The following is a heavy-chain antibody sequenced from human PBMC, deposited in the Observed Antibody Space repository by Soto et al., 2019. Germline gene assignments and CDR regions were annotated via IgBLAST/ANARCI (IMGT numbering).Heavy chain of an antibody. Sequence: ASVKVSCKASGGTFSSYAISWVRQAPGQGLEWMGGIIPIFGTANYAQKFQGRVTITADESTSTAYMELSSLRSEDTAVYYCARXGPYYYDSSGYHSGFSDYWGQGTLVTVSS. D-gene: IGHD3-22*01. V-gene: IGHV1-69*13. J-gene: IGHJ4*02. CDR3: ARXGPYYYDSSGYHSGFSDY. CDR2: IIPIFGTA. CDR1: GGTFSSYA.